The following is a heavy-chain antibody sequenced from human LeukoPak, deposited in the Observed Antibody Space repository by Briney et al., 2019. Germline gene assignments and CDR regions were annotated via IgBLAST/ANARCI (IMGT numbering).Heavy chain of an antibody. D-gene: IGHD5-12*01. CDR3: ARGEYGGYDPAFDY. CDR1: GGSISSSKW. CDR2: IYHSGST. J-gene: IGHJ4*02. V-gene: IGHV4-4*02. Sequence: SETLSLTCAVSGGSISSSKWWSWVRQPPGKGLEWIGEIYHSGSTNYNPSLKSRVTISVDKSKNQFSLKLSSVTAADTAVYYCARGEYGGYDPAFDYWGQGTLVTVSS.